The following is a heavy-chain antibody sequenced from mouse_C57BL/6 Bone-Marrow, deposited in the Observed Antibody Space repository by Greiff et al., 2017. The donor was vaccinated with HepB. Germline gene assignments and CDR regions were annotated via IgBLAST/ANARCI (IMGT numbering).Heavy chain of an antibody. CDR1: GFSLTSYG. CDR3: ARYYYGSSYRYFDV. J-gene: IGHJ1*03. D-gene: IGHD1-1*01. CDR2: IWSGGST. Sequence: VKLQESGPGLVQPSQSLSITCTVSGFSLTSYGVHWVRQSPGKGLEWLGVIWSGGSTDYNAAFISRLSISKDNSKSQVFFKMNSLQADDTAIYYCARYYYGSSYRYFDVWGTGTTVTVSS. V-gene: IGHV2-2*01.